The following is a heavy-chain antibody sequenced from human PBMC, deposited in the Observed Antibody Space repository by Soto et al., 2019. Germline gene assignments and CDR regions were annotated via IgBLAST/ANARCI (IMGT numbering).Heavy chain of an antibody. CDR2: INHSGST. CDR3: ARGLHSIGWYGHYGMDV. V-gene: IGHV4-34*01. J-gene: IGHJ6*02. CDR1: GGSFSGYY. Sequence: PSETLSLTCAVYGGSFSGYYWSWIRQPPGKGLEWIGEINHSGSTNYNPSLKSRVTISVDTSKNQFSLKLSSVTAADTAVYYCARGLHSIGWYGHYGMDVWGQGTTVTVSS. D-gene: IGHD6-19*01.